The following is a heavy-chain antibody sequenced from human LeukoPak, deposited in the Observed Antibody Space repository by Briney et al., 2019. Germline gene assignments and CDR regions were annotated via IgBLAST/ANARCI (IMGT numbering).Heavy chain of an antibody. CDR1: GGSISIIDYY. V-gene: IGHV4-39*01. CDR3: ARHGTNHFYDY. J-gene: IGHJ4*02. CDR2: VYYSGST. Sequence: PSETLSLACTVSGGSISIIDYYWGWVRQSPGKGLEWIGSVYYSGSTYYNPSLKSRVAISVDTSKKQFSLKLSSVTAADTAVYYCARHGTNHFYDYWGQGTLVTVSS. D-gene: IGHD1-26*01.